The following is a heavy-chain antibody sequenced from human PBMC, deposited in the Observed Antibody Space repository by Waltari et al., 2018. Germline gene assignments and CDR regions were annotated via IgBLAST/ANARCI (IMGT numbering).Heavy chain of an antibody. J-gene: IGHJ5*02. CDR3: ARGRQWLVRVWFDP. D-gene: IGHD6-19*01. CDR2: INHSGST. CDR1: DGSFSGYY. V-gene: IGHV4-34*01. Sequence: QVQLQQWGAGLLKPSETLSLTCAVYDGSFSGYYWSWIRQPPGKGLEWIGEINHSGSTNYNPSLKSRVTISVDTSKNQFSLKLSSVTAADTAVYYCARGRQWLVRVWFDPWGQGTLVTVSS.